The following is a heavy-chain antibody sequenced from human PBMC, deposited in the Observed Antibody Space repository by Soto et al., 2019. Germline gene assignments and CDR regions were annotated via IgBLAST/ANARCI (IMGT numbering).Heavy chain of an antibody. CDR1: GGSFSGYY. J-gene: IGHJ6*03. V-gene: IGHV4-34*01. D-gene: IGHD3-3*01. Sequence: SETLSLTCAVYGGSFSGYYWSWIRQPPGKGLEWIGEINHSGSTNYNPSLKSRVTISVDTSKNQFSLKLSSVTAADTAVYYCARGFLEWLSAPDYYYYYMDVWGKGTTVTVSS. CDR2: INHSGST. CDR3: ARGFLEWLSAPDYYYYYMDV.